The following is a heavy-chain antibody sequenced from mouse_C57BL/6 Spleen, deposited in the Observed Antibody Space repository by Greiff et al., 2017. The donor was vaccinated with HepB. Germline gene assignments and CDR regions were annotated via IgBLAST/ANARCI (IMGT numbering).Heavy chain of an antibody. CDR1: GFTFSDYG. Sequence: EVMLVESGGGLVKPGGSLKLSCAASGFTFSDYGMHWVRQAPEKGLEWVAYISSGSSTIYYADTEKGRFTISRDNAKNTLFLQMTSLRSEDTAMYYCARHGYSSWFAYWGQGTLVTVSA. V-gene: IGHV5-17*01. CDR2: ISSGSSTI. CDR3: ARHGYSSWFAY. J-gene: IGHJ3*01. D-gene: IGHD2-3*01.